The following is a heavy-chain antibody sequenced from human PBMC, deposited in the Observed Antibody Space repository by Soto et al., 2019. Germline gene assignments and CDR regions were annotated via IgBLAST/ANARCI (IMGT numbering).Heavy chain of an antibody. V-gene: IGHV4-30-4*01. J-gene: IGHJ5*02. Sequence: PSEPLSHTCTVSDGSISSGDYYCCWNRQPPGKGLEWIGYIYYSGSTYYNPSLKSRVTISVDTSKNQFSLKLSSVTAADTAVYYCARDSRPATHWFDPWGQGTLVTVSS. CDR1: DGSISSGDYY. CDR3: ARDSRPATHWFDP. D-gene: IGHD6-6*01. CDR2: IYYSGST.